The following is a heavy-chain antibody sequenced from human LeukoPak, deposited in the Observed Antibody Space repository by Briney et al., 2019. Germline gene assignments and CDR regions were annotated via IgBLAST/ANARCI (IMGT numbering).Heavy chain of an antibody. CDR3: ARDTSPRIAAIYYDAFDI. V-gene: IGHV3-74*01. Sequence: GGSLILSCAASGFTFSSYWMHWVRQAPGKGLVWVSRINTDGSSTSYADSVKGRFTISRDNAKNTLYLQMNSLRAEDTAVYYCARDTSPRIAAIYYDAFDIWGQGTMVTVSS. D-gene: IGHD6-13*01. CDR1: GFTFSSYW. CDR2: INTDGSST. J-gene: IGHJ3*02.